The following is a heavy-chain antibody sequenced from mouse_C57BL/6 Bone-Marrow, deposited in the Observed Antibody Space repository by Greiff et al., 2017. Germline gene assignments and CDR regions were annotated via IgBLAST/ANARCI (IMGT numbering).Heavy chain of an antibody. Sequence: QVQLKESGAELVKPGASVKLSCKASGYTFTEYTIHWVKQRSGQGLEWIGWFYPGSGSIKYNEKFKDKATLTADKSSSTVYMALSRLTSEDSAVYFCARPPKDSSGLFYAMDYWGQGTSVTVSS. CDR2: FYPGSGSI. CDR1: GYTFTEYT. D-gene: IGHD3-2*02. J-gene: IGHJ4*01. V-gene: IGHV1-62-2*01. CDR3: ARPPKDSSGLFYAMDY.